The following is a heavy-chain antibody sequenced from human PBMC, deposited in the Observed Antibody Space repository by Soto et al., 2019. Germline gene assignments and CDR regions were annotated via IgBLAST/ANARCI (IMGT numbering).Heavy chain of an antibody. J-gene: IGHJ4*02. D-gene: IGHD3-22*01. V-gene: IGHV4-34*01. CDR2: INHSGST. Sequence: QVQLQQWGAGLLKPSETLSLTCAVYGGSFIGYYWSWIRQPPGKGLEWIGEINHSGSTNYNPYLKSRVTISVDTSKNQFSLKLSSVTAADTAVYYCARVRTVNYDSSGYGPFDYWGQGTLVTVSS. CDR3: ARVRTVNYDSSGYGPFDY. CDR1: GGSFIGYY.